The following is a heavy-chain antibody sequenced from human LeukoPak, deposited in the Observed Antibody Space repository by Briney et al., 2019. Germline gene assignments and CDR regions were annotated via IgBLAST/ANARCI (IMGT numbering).Heavy chain of an antibody. CDR3: ACLRGMGVGYFDS. D-gene: IGHD3-10*01. J-gene: IGHJ4*02. CDR2: IYYSGST. Sequence: SETLSLTCTVSGGSISSYYWSWIRQPPGKGLEWIGYIYYSGSTNYNPSLKSRVTISVDTSKNQFSLKLSSVTAADTAIYHCACLRGMGVGYFDSWGQGTLVTVSS. CDR1: GGSISSYY. V-gene: IGHV4-59*08.